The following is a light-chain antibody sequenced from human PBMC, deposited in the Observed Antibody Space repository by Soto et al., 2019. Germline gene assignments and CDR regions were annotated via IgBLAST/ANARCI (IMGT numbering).Light chain of an antibody. Sequence: LTQPHSVSESPGKTVTISCTRSSGSIASNSVQWYQQRPGSAPTTVIYDDNQRPSGVPDRFSGSIDSSSTSASLTISGLKTEDEADYYCQSYDSSKFVFGTGTKLTVL. J-gene: IGLJ1*01. CDR3: QSYDSSKFV. CDR2: DDN. V-gene: IGLV6-57*04. CDR1: SGSIASNS.